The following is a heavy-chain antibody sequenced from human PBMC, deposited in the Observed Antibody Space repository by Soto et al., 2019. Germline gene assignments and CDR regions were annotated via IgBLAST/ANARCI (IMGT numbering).Heavy chain of an antibody. Sequence: QVQLQESGPGLVKPSGTLSLTCAVSGVSISIPNWWAWVRQAPGKGLEWIGEIDHSGTTNYNPSLNSRVTISLDRSKNQFSLRLTSVAAADTAGYFCARGKFYAFDIWGQGTMVTVSS. J-gene: IGHJ3*02. CDR3: ARGKFYAFDI. CDR1: GVSISIPNW. V-gene: IGHV4-4*02. CDR2: IDHSGTT.